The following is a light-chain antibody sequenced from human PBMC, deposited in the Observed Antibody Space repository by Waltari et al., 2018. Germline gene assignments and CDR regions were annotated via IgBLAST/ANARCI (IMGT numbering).Light chain of an antibody. V-gene: IGLV1-47*01. Sequence: QSVLTQPPSASGTPGQRVTISCSGSRSNIGSNYVYWYQQLPGTAPKLLIYRNTQRPSGVPDRFSGSKSGTSASLAIRGLRSEDEADYYCAAWDDSLSGRVFGGGTKVTVL. CDR2: RNT. CDR1: RSNIGSNY. CDR3: AAWDDSLSGRV. J-gene: IGLJ3*02.